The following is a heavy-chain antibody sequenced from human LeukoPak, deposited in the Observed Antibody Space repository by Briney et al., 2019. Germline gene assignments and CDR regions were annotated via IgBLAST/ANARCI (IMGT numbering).Heavy chain of an antibody. CDR3: VRVLGGAGGY. D-gene: IGHD1-26*01. V-gene: IGHV3-7*03. Sequence: GGSLRLSRAASGFTFSSYWMTWVRQAPGKGLEWVGNIKQDGSEKNYVDSAKGRFTISRDNAKNSLYLQMNSLRAEDTAVYYCVRVLGGAGGYWGQGTLVAVSS. CDR1: GFTFSSYW. CDR2: IKQDGSEK. J-gene: IGHJ4*02.